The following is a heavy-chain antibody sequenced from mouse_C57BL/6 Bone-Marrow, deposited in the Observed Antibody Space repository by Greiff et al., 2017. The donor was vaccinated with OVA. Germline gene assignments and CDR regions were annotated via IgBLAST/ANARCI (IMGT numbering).Heavy chain of an antibody. CDR2: INPNNGGT. Sequence: VQLKQSGPELVKPGASVKIPCKASGYTFTDYNMDWVKQSHGKSLEWIGDINPNNGGTIYNQKFKGKATLTVDKSSSTAYMELRSLTSEDTAVYYCARSDGSSSWFAYWGQGTLVTVSA. J-gene: IGHJ3*01. CDR3: ARSDGSSSWFAY. D-gene: IGHD1-1*01. CDR1: GYTFTDYN. V-gene: IGHV1-18*01.